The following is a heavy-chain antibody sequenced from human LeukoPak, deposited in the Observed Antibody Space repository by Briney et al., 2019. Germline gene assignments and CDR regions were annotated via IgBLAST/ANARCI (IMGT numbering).Heavy chain of an antibody. CDR3: AMGYSSGWYRGALDY. Sequence: PGASVKVSCKVSGYTLTELSTHWVRQAPGKGLEWMGGFDPEDGETIYAQKFQGRVTMTEDTSTDTAYMELSSLRSEDTAVYYCAMGYSSGWYRGALDYWGQGTLVTVSS. V-gene: IGHV1-24*01. CDR2: FDPEDGET. J-gene: IGHJ4*02. CDR1: GYTLTELS. D-gene: IGHD6-19*01.